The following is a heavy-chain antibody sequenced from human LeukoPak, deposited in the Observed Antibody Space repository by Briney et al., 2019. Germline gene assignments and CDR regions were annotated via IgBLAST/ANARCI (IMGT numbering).Heavy chain of an antibody. CDR3: AKDRYVLRYFDWLPFDY. CDR1: GFTFRSYG. D-gene: IGHD3-9*01. J-gene: IGHJ4*02. Sequence: GGSLRLSCAASGFTFRSYGMHWVRQAPGKGLEWVAVISYDGTNKYYGASVKGRFTISRDNSKNTLYLQMNSLSAEDTAVYYCAKDRYVLRYFDWLPFDYWGQGTLVTVSS. CDR2: ISYDGTNK. V-gene: IGHV3-30*18.